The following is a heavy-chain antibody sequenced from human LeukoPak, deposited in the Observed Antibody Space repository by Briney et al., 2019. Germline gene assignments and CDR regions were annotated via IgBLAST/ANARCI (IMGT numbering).Heavy chain of an antibody. V-gene: IGHV4-30-2*01. Sequence: SQTLSLTCAVSGGSISSGGYSWSWVRQPPGEGLEWVGYIYHSGSTYDNPSLQSRVTISLDRSKNQFSLKLSSMTAADTAVYYCARDGSWYVGAFDIWGQGTMVTVSS. J-gene: IGHJ3*02. CDR1: GGSISSGGYS. CDR3: ARDGSWYVGAFDI. CDR2: IYHSGST. D-gene: IGHD6-13*01.